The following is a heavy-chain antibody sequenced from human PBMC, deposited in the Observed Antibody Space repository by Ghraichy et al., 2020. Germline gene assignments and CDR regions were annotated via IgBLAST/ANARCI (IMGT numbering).Heavy chain of an antibody. J-gene: IGHJ4*02. CDR3: AREEGYAQSFDY. D-gene: IGHD1-1*01. V-gene: IGHV3-11*01. CDR1: GFTFSDYY. CDR2: ISSSGSTI. Sequence: LSLTCAASGFTFSDYYMSRIRQAPGKGLEWVSYISSSGSTIYYADSVKGRFTISRDNAKNSLYLQMNSLRAEDTAVYYCAREEGYAQSFDYWGQGTLVTVSS.